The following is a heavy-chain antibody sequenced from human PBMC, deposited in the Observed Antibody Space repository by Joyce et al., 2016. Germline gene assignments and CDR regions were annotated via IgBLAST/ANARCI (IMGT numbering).Heavy chain of an antibody. CDR1: GIIFSNKE. V-gene: IGHV3-48*03. CDR2: INSDNSRI. Sequence: EVQLVESGGGLVQPGGSLRLSCAASGIIFSNKEMNWVRQAPGKGLEWVSSINSDNSRIHYADSVRGRFTISRDNARNSLYLEKDYLRVDDTAIYYCTTPSCANWGQGSLVTVSS. CDR3: TTPSCAN. J-gene: IGHJ4*02. D-gene: IGHD2-2*01.